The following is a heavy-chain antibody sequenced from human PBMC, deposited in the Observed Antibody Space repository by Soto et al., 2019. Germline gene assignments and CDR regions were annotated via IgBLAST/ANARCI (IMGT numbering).Heavy chain of an antibody. D-gene: IGHD2-15*01. J-gene: IGHJ4*02. CDR2: FDPEDGET. V-gene: IGHV1-24*01. CDR3: TKCGREGCCIGCCCFD. Sequence: ASVKVSCKVSGYTLTELSIHWVRQAPGKGLEWMGGFDPEDGETIYAQKFQGRVTMTEDKSTDTAYMELSGLRSDDTAVYYCTKCGREGCCIGCCCFDWGQGTLVTVSS. CDR1: GYTLTELS.